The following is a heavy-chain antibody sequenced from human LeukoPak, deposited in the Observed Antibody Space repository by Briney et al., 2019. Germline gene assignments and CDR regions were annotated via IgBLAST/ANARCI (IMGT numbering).Heavy chain of an antibody. D-gene: IGHD2-21*02. CDR3: ARDLGGCGDRFCSYYFDH. Sequence: GGSLRLSCGASGFTFSSYGMNWLRQAPGKGLEWVAVIWYDGSHKYYADSAKGRFTISRDNSKNIVSLQMDSLRVEDTALYYCARDLGGCGDRFCSYYFDHWGQGIQVTVSS. V-gene: IGHV3-33*01. J-gene: IGHJ4*02. CDR1: GFTFSSYG. CDR2: IWYDGSHK.